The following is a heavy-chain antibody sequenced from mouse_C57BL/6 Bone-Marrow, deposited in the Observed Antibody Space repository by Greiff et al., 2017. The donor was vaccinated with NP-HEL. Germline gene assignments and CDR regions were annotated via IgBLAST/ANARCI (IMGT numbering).Heavy chain of an antibody. CDR2: IYPGSGSN. V-gene: IGHV1-55*01. CDR3: ARWGGPAMDY. Sequence: QVQLQQPGAELVKPGTSVTMSCKASGYTFTSYWITWVKQRPGQGLEWIGDIYPGSGSNNYNAKFKSKATLTVDTSSSTAYMQLSSLTSEDSSVYYCARWGGPAMDYWGQGTSVTVSS. CDR1: GYTFTSYW. J-gene: IGHJ4*01.